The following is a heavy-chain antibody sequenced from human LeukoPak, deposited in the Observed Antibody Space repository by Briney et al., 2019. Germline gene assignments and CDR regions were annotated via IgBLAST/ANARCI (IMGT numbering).Heavy chain of an antibody. V-gene: IGHV4-30-4*01. Sequence: SETPSLTCTVSGGSISSGDYYWSWIRQPPGTGLEWIGYIYYSGSTYYNPSLKSRVTISVDTSKNQFSLKLSSVTAADTAVYYCARVEWNGDDGIPFDYWGQGTLVTVSS. CDR2: IYYSGST. CDR3: ARVEWNGDDGIPFDY. J-gene: IGHJ4*02. D-gene: IGHD3-3*01. CDR1: GGSISSGDYY.